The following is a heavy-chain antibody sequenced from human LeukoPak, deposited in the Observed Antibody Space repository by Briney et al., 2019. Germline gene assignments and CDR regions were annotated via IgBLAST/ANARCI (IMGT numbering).Heavy chain of an antibody. J-gene: IGHJ6*03. CDR3: ARQQGYYDTIGRYYHYHMDV. V-gene: IGHV4-4*09. D-gene: IGHD3-22*01. CDR2: IYASGST. CDR1: GASISSYY. Sequence: PSETLSLTCTVSGASISSYYWNWIRQPPGKGLEWVGYIYASGSTNYNPSLNSRITISLDTSKNQFSLRLSSVTAADTAVYYCARQQGYYDTIGRYYHYHMDVWGKGTTVTVSS.